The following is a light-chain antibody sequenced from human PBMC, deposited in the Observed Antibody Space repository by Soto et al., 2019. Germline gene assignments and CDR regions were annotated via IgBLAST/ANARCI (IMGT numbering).Light chain of an antibody. V-gene: IGLV3-1*01. CDR1: KLGSKY. J-gene: IGLJ2*01. Sequence: SYELTQPPSVSVSPGQTAGITCSGDKLGSKYVCWYQQQPGQSPVVVIYQDSKRPSGIPERFSGSNSENTATLTISGTQAMDEADYYCQAWDSSTVVFGGGTQLTVL. CDR2: QDS. CDR3: QAWDSSTVV.